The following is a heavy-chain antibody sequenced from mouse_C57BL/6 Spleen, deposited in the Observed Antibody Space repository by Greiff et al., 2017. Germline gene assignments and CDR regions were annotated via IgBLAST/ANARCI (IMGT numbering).Heavy chain of an antibody. J-gene: IGHJ3*01. Sequence: QVQLQQPGAELVKPGASVSLSCKASGYTFTSYWMHWVKQRPGQGLEWIGMIHPNSGSTNYNEKFKSKATLTVDKTSSAAYMQLSSLTSEDAAVYYCARPTVSPAGLAYWGQGTLVTVSA. CDR2: IHPNSGST. CDR1: GYTFTSYW. D-gene: IGHD1-1*01. V-gene: IGHV1-64*01. CDR3: ARPTVSPAGLAY.